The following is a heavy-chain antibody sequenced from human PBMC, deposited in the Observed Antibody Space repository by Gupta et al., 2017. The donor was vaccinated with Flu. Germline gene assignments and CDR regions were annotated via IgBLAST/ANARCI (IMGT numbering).Heavy chain of an antibody. V-gene: IGHV4-34*01. CDR3: ARERYGKYSSSSRPYFYYMDV. J-gene: IGHJ6*03. CDR1: GFH. D-gene: IGHD6-6*01. CDR2: VNHRGST. Sequence: GFHWSWIRQTPGKGLEWIGEVNHRGSTKYNPSLKSRVTISIDTSKTQFSLEVSSVTAADTAVYLCARERYGKYSSSSRPYFYYMDVGGKGTTVTVSS.